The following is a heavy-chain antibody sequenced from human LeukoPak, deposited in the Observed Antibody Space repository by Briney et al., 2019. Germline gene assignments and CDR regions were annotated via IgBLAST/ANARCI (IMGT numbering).Heavy chain of an antibody. J-gene: IGHJ6*03. CDR1: GGSFSGYY. Sequence: SETLSLTCAVYGGSFSGYYWSWIRQPPGKGLEWIGEINHSGSTNYNPSLKSRVTISVDTSKNQFSLKLSSVTAADTAVYYCARGRGARRSKPYYYMDVWGKGTTVTVSS. CDR3: ARGRGARRSKPYYYMDV. D-gene: IGHD6-6*01. V-gene: IGHV4-34*01. CDR2: INHSGST.